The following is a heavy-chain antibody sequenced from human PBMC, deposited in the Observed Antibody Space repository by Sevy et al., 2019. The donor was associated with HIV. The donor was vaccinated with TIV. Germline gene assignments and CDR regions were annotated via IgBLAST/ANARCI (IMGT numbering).Heavy chain of an antibody. V-gene: IGHV1-8*01. J-gene: IGHJ6*02. CDR2: MNPNNGNK. D-gene: IGHD1-26*01. CDR1: GYTFTTYD. CDR3: ARGFDGWDTSPGGLDV. Sequence: ASVKVSCRASGYTFTTYDINWVRQATGQGLEWMGWMNPNNGNKGYAQKFQGRLTMTRNTSISTAYMERTSLRSDDTAVYYCARGFDGWDTSPGGLDVWGHGTTVTVSS.